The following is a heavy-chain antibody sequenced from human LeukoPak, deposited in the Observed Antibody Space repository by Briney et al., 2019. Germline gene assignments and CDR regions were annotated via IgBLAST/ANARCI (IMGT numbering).Heavy chain of an antibody. CDR3: ARAWTYYYDSSGYPGH. Sequence: GGSLRLSCAASGFTLSTYTMNWVRQAPGKGLEWVSSISSSSSYIYYADSVKGRFTISRDNAKNSLYLQMNSLRAEDTAVYYCARAWTYYYDSSGYPGHWGQGTLVTVSS. J-gene: IGHJ4*02. CDR1: GFTLSTYT. CDR2: ISSSSSYI. D-gene: IGHD3-22*01. V-gene: IGHV3-21*01.